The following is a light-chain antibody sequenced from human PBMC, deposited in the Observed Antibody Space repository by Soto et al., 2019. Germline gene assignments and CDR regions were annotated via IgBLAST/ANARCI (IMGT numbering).Light chain of an antibody. CDR2: SNN. Sequence: QSVLTQSPSASGTPGQRVTISCSGSSCNIGSNTVNWYQQLPGTAPKLLIYSNNQRPSGVPDRFSCSKSGTSASLAISGLPSQDDADYYGSSWDDCLNGSYVVGTGTKVTVL. CDR3: SSWDDCLNGSYV. J-gene: IGLJ1*01. CDR1: SCNIGSNT. V-gene: IGLV1-44*01.